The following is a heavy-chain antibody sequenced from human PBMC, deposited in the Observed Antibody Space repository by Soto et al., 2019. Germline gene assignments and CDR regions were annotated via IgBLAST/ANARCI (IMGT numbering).Heavy chain of an antibody. CDR2: IGTLGDT. CDR3: ARGRSNQYESSPPPKFDP. J-gene: IGHJ5*02. CDR1: GFTFNTYD. D-gene: IGHD2-8*01. Sequence: TGGSLRLSCAASGFTFNTYDMHWVRQATGKGLEWVSAIGTLGDTYYLDSVKGRFTISRENAKNSLYLQMKSLRAGDTAVYYCARGRSNQYESSPPPKFDPWGRGTLVTVSS. V-gene: IGHV3-13*01.